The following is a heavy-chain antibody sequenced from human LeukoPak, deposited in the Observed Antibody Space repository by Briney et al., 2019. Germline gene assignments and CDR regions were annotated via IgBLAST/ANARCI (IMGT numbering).Heavy chain of an antibody. CDR2: ISSSSSYI. Sequence: PGGSLRLSCAASGFTFSSYSMNWVRQAPGKGLEWVSSISSSSSYIYYADSVKGRFTISRDNAKNSLYLQMNSLRAEDTAVYYCATPREAGQVGYFYGMDVWGQGTTVIVS. D-gene: IGHD1-26*01. J-gene: IGHJ6*02. CDR3: ATPREAGQVGYFYGMDV. CDR1: GFTFSSYS. V-gene: IGHV3-21*01.